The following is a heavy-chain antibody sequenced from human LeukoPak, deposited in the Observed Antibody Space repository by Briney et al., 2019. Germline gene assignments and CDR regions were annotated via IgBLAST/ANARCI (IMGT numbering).Heavy chain of an antibody. D-gene: IGHD3/OR15-3a*01. J-gene: IGHJ4*02. V-gene: IGHV4-39*01. CDR3: ARQTGSGLFILP. Sequence: PPETPSLTCTLSGGSLSSSSYCWGWIRQPPGKWLEWIGSIYNSGSTYYNPSLKSRVTISVDTSKNQFSLKLSSVTAADTAVYYCARQTGSGLFILPGGQGTLVTVSS. CDR1: GGSLSSSSYC. CDR2: IYNSGST.